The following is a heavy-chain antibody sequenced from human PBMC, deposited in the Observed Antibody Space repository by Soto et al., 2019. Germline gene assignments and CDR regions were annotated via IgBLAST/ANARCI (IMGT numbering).Heavy chain of an antibody. J-gene: IGHJ6*02. Sequence: PSETLSLTCAVSGYSISSGYYWGWIRQPPGKGLEWIGSIYHSGSTYYNPSLKSRVTISVDTSKNQFSLKLSSVTAADTAVYYCARESPESYGMDVWGQGTTVTVSS. CDR3: ARESPESYGMDV. CDR1: GYSISSGYY. V-gene: IGHV4-38-2*02. CDR2: IYHSGST.